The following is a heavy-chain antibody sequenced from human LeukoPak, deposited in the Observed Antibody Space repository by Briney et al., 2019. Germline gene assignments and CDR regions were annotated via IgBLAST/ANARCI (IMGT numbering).Heavy chain of an antibody. J-gene: IGHJ4*02. CDR3: ARAVAGPEGDY. CDR2: INSDGSST. D-gene: IGHD6-19*01. CDR1: GFTFSSYW. Sequence: GGPLTLSCAASGFTFSSYWMHWVRPAPGKGLVWVSRINSDGSSTSYADSVKGRFTISRDNAKNTLYLQMNSLRAEDTAVYYCARAVAGPEGDYWGQGTLVTVSS. V-gene: IGHV3-74*01.